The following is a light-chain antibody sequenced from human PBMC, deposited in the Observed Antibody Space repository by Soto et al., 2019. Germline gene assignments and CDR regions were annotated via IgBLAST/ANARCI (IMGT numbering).Light chain of an antibody. CDR1: QGLSSD. CDR2: AAS. Sequence: DIQLTQSPSFLSASVGDRVTITCRASQGLSSDLAWYQQKPWKAPKLLIYAASTLQSGIPSRFSGSGSGTESTLTISSLQPEDFATYYCQQLNSYPITCGQGTRLEIK. J-gene: IGKJ5*01. CDR3: QQLNSYPIT. V-gene: IGKV1-9*01.